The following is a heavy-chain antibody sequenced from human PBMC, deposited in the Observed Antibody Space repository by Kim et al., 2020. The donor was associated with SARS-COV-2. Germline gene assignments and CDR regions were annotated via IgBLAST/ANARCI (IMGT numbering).Heavy chain of an antibody. CDR1: GYTFTGYY. V-gene: IGHV1-2*02. CDR3: ATLRQFIAALGYYYGMDV. CDR2: INPNSGGT. Sequence: ASVKVSCKASGYTFTGYYMHWVRQAPGQGLEWMGWINPNSGGTNYAQKFQGRVTMTRDTSISTAYMELSRLRSDDTAVYYCATLRQFIAALGYYYGMDVWGQGTTVTVSS. J-gene: IGHJ6*02. D-gene: IGHD6-6*01.